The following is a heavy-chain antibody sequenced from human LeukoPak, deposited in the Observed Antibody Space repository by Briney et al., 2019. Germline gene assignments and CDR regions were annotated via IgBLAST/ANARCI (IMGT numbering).Heavy chain of an antibody. J-gene: IGHJ4*02. CDR3: AKDHLPGIVVADRDY. CDR2: ISGSGGTT. V-gene: IGHV3-23*01. Sequence: GSLRLSCAASGFTFNRYGMSWVRQAPGKGLEWVSAISGSGGTTYYADSVKGRFTISRDNSKNTLYLQINSLRDEDTAVYYCAKDHLPGIVVADRDYWGQGTLVTVSS. CDR1: GFTFNRYG. D-gene: IGHD6-19*01.